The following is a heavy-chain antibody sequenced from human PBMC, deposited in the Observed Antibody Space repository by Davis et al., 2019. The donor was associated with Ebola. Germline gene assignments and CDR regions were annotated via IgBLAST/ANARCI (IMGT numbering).Heavy chain of an antibody. D-gene: IGHD2-2*01. CDR1: GGSISSYY. V-gene: IGHV4-59*01. Sequence: SETLSLTCTVSGGSISSYYWSWIRQPPGKGLEWIGYIYYSGSTKYNPSLKSRVTISVDTSKNQFSLKLSSVTAADTAVYYCARRVPAAAFDIWGQGTMVTVSS. CDR3: ARRVPAAAFDI. CDR2: IYYSGST. J-gene: IGHJ3*02.